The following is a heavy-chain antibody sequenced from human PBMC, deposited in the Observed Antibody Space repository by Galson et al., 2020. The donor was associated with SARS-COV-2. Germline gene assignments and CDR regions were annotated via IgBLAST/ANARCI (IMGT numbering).Heavy chain of an antibody. J-gene: IGHJ4*02. V-gene: IGHV3-30*04. CDR3: AREVAAAPWVDY. CDR2: ISYDGSNK. D-gene: IGHD6-13*01. CDR1: GFTFSSYA. Sequence: QLGESLKISCAASGFTFSSYAMHWVRQAPGKGLEWVAVISYDGSNKYYADSVKGRFTISRDNSKNTLYLQMNSLRAEDTAVYYCAREVAAAPWVDYWGQGTLVTVSS.